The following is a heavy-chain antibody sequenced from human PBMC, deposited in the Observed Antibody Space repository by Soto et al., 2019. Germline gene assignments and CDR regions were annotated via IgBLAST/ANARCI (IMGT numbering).Heavy chain of an antibody. Sequence: GGSLRLSCAASGFTFSSYAMHWVHQAPGKGLEYVSAISSNGGSTYYANSVKGRFTISRDNSKNTLYLQMGSLRAEDMAVYYCARGGLWFGNYYFDYWGQGTLVTVSS. J-gene: IGHJ4*02. V-gene: IGHV3-64*01. D-gene: IGHD3-10*01. CDR3: ARGGLWFGNYYFDY. CDR2: ISSNGGST. CDR1: GFTFSSYA.